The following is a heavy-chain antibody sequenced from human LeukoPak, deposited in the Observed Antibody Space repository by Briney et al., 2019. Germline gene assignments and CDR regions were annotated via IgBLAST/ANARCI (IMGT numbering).Heavy chain of an antibody. CDR2: ISSSSSYI. V-gene: IGHV3-21*01. Sequence: GGSLRLSCAASGFTFSSYSMNWVRQAPGKGLEWVSSISSSSSYIYYADSVKGRFTISRDNAKNSLYLQMNSLRAEDTAVYYCAREEWLRLRNLDYWGQGTLVTVSS. D-gene: IGHD5-12*01. CDR1: GFTFSSYS. CDR3: AREEWLRLRNLDY. J-gene: IGHJ4*02.